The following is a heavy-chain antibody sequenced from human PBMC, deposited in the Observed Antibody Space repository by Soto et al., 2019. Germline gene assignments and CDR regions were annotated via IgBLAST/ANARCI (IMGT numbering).Heavy chain of an antibody. CDR1: GFTFDDYA. V-gene: IGHV3-9*01. CDR2: ISWNSNII. J-gene: IGHJ4*02. CDR3: AKGGPDGFCSGGRCYFDY. D-gene: IGHD2-15*01. Sequence: EVQLVESGGGLVQPGRSLRLSCAASGFTFDDYAMHWVRRVPGKGLEWVSRISWNSNIIGYADSVKGRFTISRDNAKNSLYLQMNSLRPEDTAVYYCAKGGPDGFCSGGRCYFDYWGQGTLVTVSS.